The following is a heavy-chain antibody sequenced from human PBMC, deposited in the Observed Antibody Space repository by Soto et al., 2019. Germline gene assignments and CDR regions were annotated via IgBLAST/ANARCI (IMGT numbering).Heavy chain of an antibody. Sequence: EVQLVESGGGLVQPGGSLRLSCAASGFTFSSYSMNWVRQAPGKGLEWVSYISSSSSTIYYADSVKGRFTISSDNANNTLYLQLNSLRAEHTAVYYCAREDDFWRSYYCLDYLGLGTLVTVSS. CDR1: GFTFSSYS. CDR2: ISSSSSTI. V-gene: IGHV3-48*01. J-gene: IGHJ4*02. D-gene: IGHD3-3*01. CDR3: AREDDFWRSYYCLDY.